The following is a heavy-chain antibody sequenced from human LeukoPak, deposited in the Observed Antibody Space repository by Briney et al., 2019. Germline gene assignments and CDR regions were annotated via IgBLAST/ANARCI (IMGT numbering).Heavy chain of an antibody. J-gene: IGHJ6*02. V-gene: IGHV4-59*01. CDR1: GGSISSYY. CDR3: ARVGSSSWYTTSYYYYYGMDV. D-gene: IGHD6-13*01. CDR2: IYYSGST. Sequence: SETLSLTFTVSGGSISSYYWSWIRQPPGKGLEWIGYIYYSGSTNYNPSLKSRVTISVDTSKNQFSLKLSSVTAADTAVYYCARVGSSSWYTTSYYYYYGMDVWGQGTTVTVSS.